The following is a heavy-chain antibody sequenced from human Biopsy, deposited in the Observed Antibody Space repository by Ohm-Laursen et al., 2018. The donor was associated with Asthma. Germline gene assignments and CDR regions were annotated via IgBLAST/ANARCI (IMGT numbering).Heavy chain of an antibody. V-gene: IGHV4-39*01. CDR2: IYYNGRT. Sequence: SETLSLTCIVSGDAMSTSGSYWGWIRQSPGKGLEWIGSIYYNGRTYYSPSLESRVTISADPSKNQFSLKVTSVTAADTAVYYCARAVSSSSYWYFDLWGRGDPVTVSS. D-gene: IGHD6-6*01. J-gene: IGHJ2*01. CDR1: GDAMSTSGSY. CDR3: ARAVSSSSYWYFDL.